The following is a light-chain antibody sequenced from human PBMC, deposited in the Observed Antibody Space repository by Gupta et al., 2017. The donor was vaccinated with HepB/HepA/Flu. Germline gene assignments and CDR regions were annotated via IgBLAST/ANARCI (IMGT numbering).Light chain of an antibody. J-gene: IGLJ1*01. Sequence: QSALTQPPSVSGPPGQSVTISCTGTSSDVGTYNRVSWYQQPPGTAPKLIIYEVSNRPSGVPDRFSGSMSGNTASLTISGLQAEDEADYYCCSYTSSSTYVFGTGTKVTVL. CDR2: EVS. CDR1: SSDVGTYNR. V-gene: IGLV2-18*02. CDR3: CSYTSSSTYV.